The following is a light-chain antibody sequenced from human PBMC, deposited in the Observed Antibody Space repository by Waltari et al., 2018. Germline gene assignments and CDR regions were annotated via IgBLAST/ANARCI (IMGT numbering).Light chain of an antibody. CDR1: QSVSSSY. J-gene: IGKJ1*01. Sequence: EIVLTQSPGTLSVSPGERATLSCRASQSVSSSYLAWYQQKPGQAPRVLIHGASNRATGIPDRFSGSGSGTDFTLTISRLEPEDFAVYYCQQYGSSPWTFGQGTKVEIK. V-gene: IGKV3-20*01. CDR3: QQYGSSPWT. CDR2: GAS.